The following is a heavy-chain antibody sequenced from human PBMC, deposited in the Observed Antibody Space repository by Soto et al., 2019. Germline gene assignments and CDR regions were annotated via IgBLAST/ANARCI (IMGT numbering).Heavy chain of an antibody. CDR2: INHSGST. V-gene: IGHV4-34*01. J-gene: IGHJ5*02. CDR1: GGSFSGYY. D-gene: IGHD6-13*01. CDR3: ARAGLRGVGQHLNRNNWFDP. Sequence: PSETLSLTXAVYGGSFSGYYWSWIRQPPGKGLEWIGEINHSGSTNYNPSLKSRVTISVDTSKNQFSLKLSSVTAADTAVYYCARAGLRGVGQHLNRNNWFDPWGQGTLVTVSS.